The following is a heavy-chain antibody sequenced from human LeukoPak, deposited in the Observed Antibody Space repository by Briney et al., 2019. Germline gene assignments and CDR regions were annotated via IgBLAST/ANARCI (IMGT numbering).Heavy chain of an antibody. CDR1: GFTFSSYE. V-gene: IGHV3-23*01. CDR3: AKGGGYEAQYYYYYLDV. Sequence: GGSLRLSCAASGFTFSSYEMNWVRQAPGKGVEGVSAISGSGGGTFYADSVKGLFTISRDNSKNMLYLQMKSLRAEDTAVYYCAKGGGYEAQYYYYYLDVWGKGTTVTISS. J-gene: IGHJ6*03. CDR2: ISGSGGGT. D-gene: IGHD5-12*01.